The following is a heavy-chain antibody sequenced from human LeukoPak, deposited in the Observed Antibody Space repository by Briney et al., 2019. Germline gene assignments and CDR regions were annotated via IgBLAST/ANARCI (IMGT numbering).Heavy chain of an antibody. CDR2: ISYDESHK. CDR3: ARDPQVSY. V-gene: IGHV3-30*03. Sequence: PGGSLRLSCAASGSTFSSYVIHWVRQAPGKGLEWVAVISYDESHKYYADSVKGRFTISRDNSKNTLYLQMNSLRAEDTAVYYCARDPQVSYWGQGALVTVSS. J-gene: IGHJ4*02. CDR1: GSTFSSYV.